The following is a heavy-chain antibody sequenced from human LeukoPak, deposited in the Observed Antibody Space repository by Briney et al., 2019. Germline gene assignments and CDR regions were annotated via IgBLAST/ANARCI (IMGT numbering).Heavy chain of an antibody. J-gene: IGHJ4*02. D-gene: IGHD3-3*01. CDR2: IYHSGST. V-gene: IGHV4-30-2*01. CDR3: ARSAYYDFWSGSHYFDY. CDR1: GGSISSGGYS. Sequence: PSETLSLTCAVSGGSISSGGYSWSWIRQPPGKGLEWIGYIYHSGSTYYNPSLKSRVTISVDRSKNQFSLKLSSVTAADTAVYYCARSAYYDFWSGSHYFDYWGQGTLATVSS.